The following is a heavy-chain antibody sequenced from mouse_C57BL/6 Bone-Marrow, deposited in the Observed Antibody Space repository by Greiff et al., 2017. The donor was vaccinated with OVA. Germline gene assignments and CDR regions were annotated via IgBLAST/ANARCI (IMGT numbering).Heavy chain of an antibody. CDR2: IYPRNGST. D-gene: IGHD1-1*01. CDR1: GYTFTDHT. CDR3: AREYGSSYDAMYY. J-gene: IGHJ4*01. Sequence: VQLQQSDAELVKPGASVKISCKVSGYTFTDHTIHWVKQRPEQGLEWIGFIYPRNGSTKYNEKFKGKATLTADKSSSTAYMQLNSLTSEDSAVYYCAREYGSSYDAMYYWGQGPSVTVSS. V-gene: IGHV1-78*01.